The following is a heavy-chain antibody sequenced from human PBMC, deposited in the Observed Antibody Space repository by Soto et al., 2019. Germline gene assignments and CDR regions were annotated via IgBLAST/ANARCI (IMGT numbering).Heavy chain of an antibody. CDR1: GGSFSGYY. V-gene: IGHV4-34*01. Sequence: SETLSLTCAVYGGSFSGYYWSWIRQPPGKGLEWIGEINHSGSTNYNPSLKSRVTISVDTSKNQFSLKLSSVTAADTAVYYCATVRAAAAVTFQATIDYWGQGTLVTVSS. J-gene: IGHJ4*02. CDR3: ATVRAAAAVTFQATIDY. D-gene: IGHD6-13*01. CDR2: INHSGST.